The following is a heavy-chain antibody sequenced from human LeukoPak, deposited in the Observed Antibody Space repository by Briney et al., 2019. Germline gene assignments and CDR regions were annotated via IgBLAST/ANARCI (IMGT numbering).Heavy chain of an antibody. V-gene: IGHV3-21*01. Sequence: GSLRLSCAASGFPFSDYRMHWVRQAPGKGLEWVSSISISSTYIYYADSVGGRFAISRDNAKNSLFLQLNSLRAEDTAVYFCARDLTGFDAFDLWGPGTMVTVSS. D-gene: IGHD7-27*01. CDR1: GFPFSDYR. CDR2: ISISSTYI. CDR3: ARDLTGFDAFDL. J-gene: IGHJ3*01.